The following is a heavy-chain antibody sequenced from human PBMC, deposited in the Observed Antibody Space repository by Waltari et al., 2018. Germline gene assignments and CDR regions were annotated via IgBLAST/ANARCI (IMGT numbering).Heavy chain of an antibody. D-gene: IGHD3-10*01. V-gene: IGHV1-69*13. CDR1: GGTFNTYV. Sequence: QVQLVQSGAEVKTPGSSVKVSCKASGGTFNTYVFSWVRQAPGQGLEWMGGMTPSFGTPTYSPKFQGRLPITADECTTTAYMELASLRSEDTAVYYCAREGIVTQGVAYFEYWGQGTLVTVSS. J-gene: IGHJ4*02. CDR2: MTPSFGTP. CDR3: AREGIVTQGVAYFEY.